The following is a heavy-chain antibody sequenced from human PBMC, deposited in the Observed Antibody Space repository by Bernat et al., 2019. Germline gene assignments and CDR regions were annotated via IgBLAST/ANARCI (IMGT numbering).Heavy chain of an antibody. CDR2: IKQDGSEK. J-gene: IGHJ6*02. V-gene: IGHV3-7*03. Sequence: EVQLVESGGGLVQPGGSLRLSCAASGFTFSSYWMSWVRQAPGKGLEWVANIKQDGSEKYYVDSVKGRFTISRDNAKNSLYLQMNSLRAEDTAVYYCVRVEEVPAYLYYYYYSGMDVWGQGTTVTVSS. CDR3: VRVEEVPAYLYYYYYSGMDV. D-gene: IGHD2-2*01. CDR1: GFTFSSYW.